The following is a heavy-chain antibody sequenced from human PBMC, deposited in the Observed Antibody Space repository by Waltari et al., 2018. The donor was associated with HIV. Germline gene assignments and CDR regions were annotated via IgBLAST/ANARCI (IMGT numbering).Heavy chain of an antibody. CDR1: GFTLSDHY. Sequence: EVQLVESGGGLVQPGGSLRLSCAASGFTLSDHYMDWVRQAPGKGLGVDGRSRSNANGYTTEYAASVEGRFSISRDEASNSAYLQMNSLKTEDTAVYFCGRGAAGSVSDYWGPGTLVTVSS. CDR3: GRGAAGSVSDY. CDR2: SRSNANGYTT. D-gene: IGHD2-15*01. J-gene: IGHJ4*02. V-gene: IGHV3-72*01.